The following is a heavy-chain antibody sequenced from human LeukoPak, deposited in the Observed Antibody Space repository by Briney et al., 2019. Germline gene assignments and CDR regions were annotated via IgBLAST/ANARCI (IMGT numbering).Heavy chain of an antibody. D-gene: IGHD3-3*01. CDR3: AKDRAIFGVVITLFDY. V-gene: IGHV3-23*01. CDR2: ISGSGGST. Sequence: PGGSLRLSCTASGFTFSTYAMSWVRQAPGKGLEWVSSISGSGGSTYYADSVKGGFTIYRDNSKNTLYLQMNSLRAEDTAVYYCAKDRAIFGVVITLFDYWGQGTLVTVSS. J-gene: IGHJ4*02. CDR1: GFTFSTYA.